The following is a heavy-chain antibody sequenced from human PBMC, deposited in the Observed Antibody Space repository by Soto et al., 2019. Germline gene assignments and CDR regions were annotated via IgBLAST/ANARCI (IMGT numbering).Heavy chain of an antibody. CDR3: AKDFTPDGYWDFDY. CDR2: VLQTGSST. D-gene: IGHD4-17*01. CDR1: GFTFSTYT. Sequence: LRLSCAASGFTFSTYTMSWVRQAPGKGLEWVSAVLQTGSSTFYADSVKGRFTISRDNSQNTLYLQMNNLRAEDTAVYYCAKDFTPDGYWDFDYWGQGTLVTVSS. V-gene: IGHV3-23*01. J-gene: IGHJ4*02.